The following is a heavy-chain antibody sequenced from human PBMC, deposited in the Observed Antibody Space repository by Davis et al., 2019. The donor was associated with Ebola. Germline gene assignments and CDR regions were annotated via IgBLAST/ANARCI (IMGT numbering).Heavy chain of an antibody. CDR1: GFTFSSYD. D-gene: IGHD1-14*01. CDR2: IGTAVDT. V-gene: IGHV3-13*01. Sequence: GGSLRLSCAASGFTFSSYDMHWVRQATGKGLEWVSAIGTAVDTYYPGSVKGRFTISRENAKNSLYLQMNSLRAGDTAVYYCARDRGISGYYGTDVWAKGPRSPSP. CDR3: ARDRGISGYYGTDV. J-gene: IGHJ6*02.